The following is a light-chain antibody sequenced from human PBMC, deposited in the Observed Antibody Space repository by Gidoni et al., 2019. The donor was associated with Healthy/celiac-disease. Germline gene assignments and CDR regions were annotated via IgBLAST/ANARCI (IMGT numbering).Light chain of an antibody. CDR3: QQYNNWPPWT. Sequence: IVITPSPATLSVSPGERATLSCRASQSVSSNLAWYQQKPGQAPRLLIYGASTRATGIPARFSGSGSGTEFTLTISSLQSEDFAVYYCQQYNNWPPWTFGQGTKLEIK. V-gene: IGKV3-15*01. CDR2: GAS. J-gene: IGKJ2*02. CDR1: QSVSSN.